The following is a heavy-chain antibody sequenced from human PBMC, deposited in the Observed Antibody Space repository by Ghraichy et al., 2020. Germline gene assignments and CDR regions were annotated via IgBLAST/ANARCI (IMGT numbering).Heavy chain of an antibody. V-gene: IGHV3-30*18. J-gene: IGHJ4*02. CDR3: AKEGISGSYCLVN. Sequence: GGSLRLSCAASGFTFSSYGMHWVRQAPGKGLEWVAVISYDGSNKYYADSVKGRFTISRDNSKNTLYLQMNSLRAEDTAVYYCAKEGISGSYCLVNWGQGTLVTVSS. CDR2: ISYDGSNK. CDR1: GFTFSSYG. D-gene: IGHD1-26*01.